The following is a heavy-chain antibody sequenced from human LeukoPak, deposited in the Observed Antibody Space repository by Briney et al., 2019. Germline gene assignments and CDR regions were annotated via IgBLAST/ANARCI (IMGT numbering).Heavy chain of an antibody. Sequence: GASVKVSCKASGGTFSSYAISWVRQAPGQGLKWMGGIIPIFGTANYAQKFQGRVTITADKSTSTAYMELSSLRPEDTAVYYCARVNSDGGAAGDYYYYYMDVWGKGTTVTVSS. J-gene: IGHJ6*03. CDR3: ARVNSDGGAAGDYYYYYMDV. V-gene: IGHV1-69*06. D-gene: IGHD6-13*01. CDR2: IIPIFGTA. CDR1: GGTFSSYA.